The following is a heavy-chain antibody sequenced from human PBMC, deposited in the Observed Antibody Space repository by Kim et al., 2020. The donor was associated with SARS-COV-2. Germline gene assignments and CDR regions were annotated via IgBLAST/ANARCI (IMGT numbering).Heavy chain of an antibody. CDR3: ARDKDAGYYFRNFDY. V-gene: IGHV1-18*01. D-gene: IGHD3-22*01. J-gene: IGHJ4*02. Sequence: ASVKVSCKASGYTFTSYGISWVRQAPGQGLEWMGWISAYNGNTNYAQKLQGRVTMTTDTSTSTAYMELRSLRSDDTAVYYCARDKDAGYYFRNFDYWGQGTLVTVSS. CDR1: GYTFTSYG. CDR2: ISAYNGNT.